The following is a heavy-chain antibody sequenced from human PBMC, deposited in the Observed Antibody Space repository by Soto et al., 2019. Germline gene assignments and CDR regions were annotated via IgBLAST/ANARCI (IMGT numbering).Heavy chain of an antibody. CDR3: VRRAETNGWNGFGADKYYFDF. Sequence: QVQLVQSGAEVRKPGASVKVSCEASGYTFTSYDIYWVRQATGQGLEWMGWMNPNTGNSAYAQKFQGRVTVTSDTSINTVHMELSSLRSEDTAVYYCVRRAETNGWNGFGADKYYFDFWGQGTLVTVSS. J-gene: IGHJ4*02. CDR2: MNPNTGNS. D-gene: IGHD1-1*01. CDR1: GYTFTSYD. V-gene: IGHV1-8*01.